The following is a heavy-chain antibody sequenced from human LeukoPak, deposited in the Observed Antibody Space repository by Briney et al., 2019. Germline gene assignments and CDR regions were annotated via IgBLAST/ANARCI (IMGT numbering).Heavy chain of an antibody. V-gene: IGHV3-7*01. CDR1: GFTFNTYW. Sequence: GGSLRLSCAAYGFTFNTYWMNWVRQAPGKGLEWVANINEDGSQKYYMDSVKDRFTISRDNAKNSLYLQMNSLRAEDTAVYYCARVYIPPGAAMIVVVNGYYGMDVWGQGTTVTVSS. CDR2: INEDGSQK. D-gene: IGHD3-22*01. CDR3: ARVYIPPGAAMIVVVNGYYGMDV. J-gene: IGHJ6*02.